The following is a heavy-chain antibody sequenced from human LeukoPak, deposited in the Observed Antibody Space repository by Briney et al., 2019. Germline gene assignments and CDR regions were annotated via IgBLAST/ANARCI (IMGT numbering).Heavy chain of an antibody. CDR2: LSGGGSSGVST. CDR1: GFTFSSHA. Sequence: PGGSLRLSCAASGFTFSSHAMTWVRQAPGKGLDWVSGLSGGGSSGVSTYYADSVKGRFTISRDNSKNTLYLQMNSLRAEDTAVYYCAKDWGSGGSTHLSYYYYYMDVWGKGTTVTVSS. V-gene: IGHV3-23*01. J-gene: IGHJ6*03. D-gene: IGHD2-15*01. CDR3: AKDWGSGGSTHLSYYYYYMDV.